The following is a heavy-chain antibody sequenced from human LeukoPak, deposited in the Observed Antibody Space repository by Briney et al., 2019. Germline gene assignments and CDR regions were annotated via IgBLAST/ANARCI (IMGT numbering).Heavy chain of an antibody. V-gene: IGHV4-30-4*08. CDR1: GGSIGSGDYY. CDR3: ARDSSWFYFDY. Sequence: PSQTLSLTCTVSGGSIGSGDYYWSWIRQPPGKGLEWIGYIYYIGSTYYNPSLKSRVTISVDTSKKQFSLKLSSVTAADTAVYYCARDSSWFYFDYWGQGTLVTVSS. J-gene: IGHJ4*02. CDR2: IYYIGST. D-gene: IGHD3-10*01.